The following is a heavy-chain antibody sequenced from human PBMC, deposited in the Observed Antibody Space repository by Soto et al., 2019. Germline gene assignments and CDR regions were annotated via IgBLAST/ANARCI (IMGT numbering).Heavy chain of an antibody. Sequence: QVQLVQSGAEVKKPGSSVKVSCKASGGTFSSYAISWVRQAPGQGLEWMGGIIPIFGTANYAQKFQGRVTITADDSTSTAYMELSSLRSEGTAVYYCAVGDSSSSGYYYGMDVWGQGTTVTVSS. J-gene: IGHJ6*02. CDR2: IIPIFGTA. CDR1: GGTFSSYA. D-gene: IGHD6-6*01. V-gene: IGHV1-69*12. CDR3: AVGDSSSSGYYYGMDV.